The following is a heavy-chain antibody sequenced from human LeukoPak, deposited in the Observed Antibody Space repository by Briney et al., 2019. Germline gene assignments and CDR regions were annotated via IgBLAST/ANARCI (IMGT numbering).Heavy chain of an antibody. CDR3: TRNKYGDYFDY. V-gene: IGHV3-49*03. Sequence: PGGSLRLSCTASGFTFGDYAMSWFRQAPGKGLEWVGFIRSKAYGGTTEYAASVRGRFTISRDDSKSIAYLQMNSLKTEDTAVYYCTRNKYGDYFDYWGQGTLVTVSS. D-gene: IGHD4-17*01. J-gene: IGHJ4*02. CDR2: IRSKAYGGTT. CDR1: GFTFGDYA.